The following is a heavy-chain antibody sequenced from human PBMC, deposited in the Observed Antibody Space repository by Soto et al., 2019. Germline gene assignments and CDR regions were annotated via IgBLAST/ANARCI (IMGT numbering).Heavy chain of an antibody. CDR1: GYSINNYW. D-gene: IGHD3-16*01. CDR2: IFPDDSDT. V-gene: IGHV5-51*01. J-gene: IGHJ4*02. Sequence: PGESLKISCKASGYSINNYWICCFLEMPGQGLEWMGIIFPDDSDTRYSPSFQGHVTISVDKSISTAYVQWSSLKASDSAIYYCFRGGVTSRTFDYWGQGTLVTVSS. CDR3: FRGGVTSRTFDY.